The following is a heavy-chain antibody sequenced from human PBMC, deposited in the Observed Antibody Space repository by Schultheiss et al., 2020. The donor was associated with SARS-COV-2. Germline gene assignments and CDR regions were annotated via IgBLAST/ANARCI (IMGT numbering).Heavy chain of an antibody. CDR3: ARGAYGEQQLARGGDY. V-gene: IGHV3-74*01. CDR2: INSDGSST. D-gene: IGHD6-13*01. J-gene: IGHJ4*02. CDR1: GFTFSSYW. Sequence: GGSLRLSCAASGFTFSSYWMHWVRQAPGKGLVWVSRINSDGSSTSYADSVKGRFTISRDNAKNTLYLQMNSLRAEDTAVYYCARGAYGEQQLARGGDYWGQGTLVTVSS.